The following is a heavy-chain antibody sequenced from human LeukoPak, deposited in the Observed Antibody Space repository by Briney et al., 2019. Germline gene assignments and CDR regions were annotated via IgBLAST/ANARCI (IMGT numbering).Heavy chain of an antibody. D-gene: IGHD3-10*01. CDR1: GGSISSSDYY. Sequence: PSETLSLTCTVSGGSISSSDYYWGWIRQPPGKGLEWIASIFYSGNTYYNPSLRSRVTISVDTSKNQFSLKLSSVTAADTAIYYCARKPILGSGRHWYYFDNWGQGTLVTVSS. J-gene: IGHJ4*02. CDR3: ARKPILGSGRHWYYFDN. V-gene: IGHV4-39*01. CDR2: IFYSGNT.